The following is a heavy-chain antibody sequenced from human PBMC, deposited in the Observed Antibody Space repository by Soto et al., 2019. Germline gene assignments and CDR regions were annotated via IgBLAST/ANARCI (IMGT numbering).Heavy chain of an antibody. D-gene: IGHD3-22*01. CDR1: GFTFSSYA. CDR3: AQDLYDSSGTEDY. CDR2: ISGSGGST. Sequence: EVQLLESGGGLVQPGGSLRLSCAASGFTFSSYAMSWVPQAPGKGLEWVSAISGSGGSTYYAESVKGRFTISRDNSKNTLYLQMNSLRAEDTAVYYCAQDLYDSSGTEDYWGQGTLVTVSS. V-gene: IGHV3-23*01. J-gene: IGHJ4*02.